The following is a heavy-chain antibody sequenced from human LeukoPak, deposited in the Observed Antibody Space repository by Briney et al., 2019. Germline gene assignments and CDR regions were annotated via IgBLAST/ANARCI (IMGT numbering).Heavy chain of an antibody. CDR1: GFTFSAYD. V-gene: IGHV3-7*01. CDR3: APIQSDY. Sequence: GGSLRLSCAASGFTFSAYDMNWVRQAPGKGLEWVANIKPDGSEKNYVDSVKGRFTISRDNAKNSLYLQMNSLRAEDTAVYYCAPIQSDYWGQGTLVTVSS. J-gene: IGHJ4*02. CDR2: IKPDGSEK.